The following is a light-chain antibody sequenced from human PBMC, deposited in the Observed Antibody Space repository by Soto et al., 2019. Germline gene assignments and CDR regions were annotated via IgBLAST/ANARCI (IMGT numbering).Light chain of an antibody. CDR3: QQYDRSPTWT. CDR1: QSISSNK. V-gene: IGKV3-20*01. J-gene: IGKJ1*01. CDR2: GAS. Sequence: EVVMTQSPATLSVSPGESATLSCRASQSISSNKLAWYQQKPGQAPRLLIYGASSRATGTPDRFSGSGSGTDFTLTISRLEAEDFAVYYCQQYDRSPTWTFGQGTKVDIK.